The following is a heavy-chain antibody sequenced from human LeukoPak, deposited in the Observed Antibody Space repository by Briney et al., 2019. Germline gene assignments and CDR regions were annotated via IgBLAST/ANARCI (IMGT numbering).Heavy chain of an antibody. D-gene: IGHD3-3*01. V-gene: IGHV1-3*01. J-gene: IGHJ2*01. Sequence: GASVKVSCKASGYTFTAYAMHWVRQAPGQRLEWMGWINAGNGNTKYSQKFQGRVTMTTDTSTSTAYMELRSLRSDDTAVYYCARYKLPIFGVVHWYFDLWGRGTLVTVSS. CDR3: ARYKLPIFGVVHWYFDL. CDR2: INAGNGNT. CDR1: GYTFTAYA.